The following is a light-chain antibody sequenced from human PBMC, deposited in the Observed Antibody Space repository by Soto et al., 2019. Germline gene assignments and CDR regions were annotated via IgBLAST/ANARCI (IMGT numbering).Light chain of an antibody. V-gene: IGKV1-5*01. CDR3: QQYNSYSWT. J-gene: IGKJ1*01. CDR2: DAS. CDR1: QNIRGW. Sequence: DIRMTQSPSTLPTSVGDRVTITCRASQNIRGWLAWYQQKPGKAPKLLIYDASTLESGVPSRFSGSGSGTEFTLTISSLQPDDFATYSCQQYNSYSWTFGQGTTVASK.